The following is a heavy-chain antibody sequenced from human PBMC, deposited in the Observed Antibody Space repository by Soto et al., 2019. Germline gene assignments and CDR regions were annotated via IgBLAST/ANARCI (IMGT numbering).Heavy chain of an antibody. D-gene: IGHD3-22*01. Sequence: PGGSLRLSCAASGFTFSSYWMSWVRQAPGKGLEWVANIKQDGSEKYYVDSVKGRFTISRDNAKNSLYLQMNSLRAEDTAVYCCARDYYDSSGYYPRFDYWGQGTLVTVSS. CDR2: IKQDGSEK. J-gene: IGHJ4*02. V-gene: IGHV3-7*04. CDR1: GFTFSSYW. CDR3: ARDYYDSSGYYPRFDY.